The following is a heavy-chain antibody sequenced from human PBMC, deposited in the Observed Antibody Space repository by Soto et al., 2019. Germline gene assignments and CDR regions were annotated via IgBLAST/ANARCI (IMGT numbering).Heavy chain of an antibody. CDR1: GGSISSGGYS. Sequence: PWETLSLTCAVSGGSISSGGYSWSWIRQPPGKGLEWIGYIYHSGSTYYNPSLKSRVTISVDRSKNQFSLKLSSVTAADTAVYYCARIVDTAMGTPFDYWGQGTLVTVS. CDR2: IYHSGST. CDR3: ARIVDTAMGTPFDY. J-gene: IGHJ4*02. V-gene: IGHV4-30-2*01. D-gene: IGHD5-18*01.